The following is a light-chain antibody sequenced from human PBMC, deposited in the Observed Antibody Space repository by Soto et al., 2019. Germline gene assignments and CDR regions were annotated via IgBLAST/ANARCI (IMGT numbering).Light chain of an antibody. CDR1: QNVRSGY. CDR2: DTS. Sequence: EILLTQSPGTLSLSPGERATLSCRASQNVRSGYLAWYQQQPGQAPSLRIYDTSGRATGIPAMLSGSGSETDFTLTISSLEPSDFAVYYCQQQASWVTFGQGTRLDIK. J-gene: IGKJ5*01. CDR3: QQQASWVT. V-gene: IGKV3-20*01.